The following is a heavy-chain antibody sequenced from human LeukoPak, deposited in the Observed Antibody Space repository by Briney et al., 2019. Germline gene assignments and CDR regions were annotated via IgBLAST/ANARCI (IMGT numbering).Heavy chain of an antibody. CDR1: GFTFDDYA. J-gene: IGHJ4*02. V-gene: IGHV3-9*03. Sequence: AGGSLRLSCAASGFTFDDYAMHWVRQAPGKGLEWVSGISWNSGSIGYADSVKGRFTISRDNAKNSLYLQMNSLRAEDMALYYCAKAYYYDSSGYYYLDYWGQGTLVTVSS. D-gene: IGHD3-22*01. CDR2: ISWNSGSI. CDR3: AKAYYYDSSGYYYLDY.